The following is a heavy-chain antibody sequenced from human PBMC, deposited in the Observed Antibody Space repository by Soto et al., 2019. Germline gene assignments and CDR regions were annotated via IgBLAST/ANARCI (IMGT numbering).Heavy chain of an antibody. J-gene: IGHJ3*02. CDR2: ISGSGGST. CDR1: GFTFSSYA. V-gene: IGHV3-23*01. Sequence: GGSLRLSCAASGFTFSSYAMSWVRQAPGKGLEWVSAISGSGGSTYYADSVKGRFTISRDNSKNTLYLQMNSLRAEDTAVYYCAKPFYDFWSGYYWDAFDIWGQGTMVTVSS. CDR3: AKPFYDFWSGYYWDAFDI. D-gene: IGHD3-3*01.